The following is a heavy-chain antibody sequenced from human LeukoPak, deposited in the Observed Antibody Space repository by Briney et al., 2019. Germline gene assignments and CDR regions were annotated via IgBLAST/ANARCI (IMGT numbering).Heavy chain of an antibody. CDR3: ARDQRYFDY. J-gene: IGHJ4*02. V-gene: IGHV3-7*05. CDR1: GFTFSSYG. Sequence: GGSLRLSCAASGFTFSSYGMSWVRQAPGKGLEWVANIKQDGSEKYYVDSVKGRFTISRDNAKNSLYLQMNSLRAEGTAVYYCARDQRYFDYWGQGTLVTVSS. D-gene: IGHD2-15*01. CDR2: IKQDGSEK.